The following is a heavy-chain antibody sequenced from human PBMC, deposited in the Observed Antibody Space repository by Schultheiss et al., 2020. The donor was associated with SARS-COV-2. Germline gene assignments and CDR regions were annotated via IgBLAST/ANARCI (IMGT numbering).Heavy chain of an antibody. CDR1: GFTFSDYY. J-gene: IGHJ4*02. V-gene: IGHV3-11*01. D-gene: IGHD2-8*01. CDR2: ISSSGSTI. Sequence: GESLKISCAASGFTFSDYYMSWIRQAPGKGLEWVSYISSSGSTIYYADSVKGRFTISRDNAKNSLYLQMNSLRAEDTAVYYCARDGCCGDFDYWGQGTLVTVSS. CDR3: ARDGCCGDFDY.